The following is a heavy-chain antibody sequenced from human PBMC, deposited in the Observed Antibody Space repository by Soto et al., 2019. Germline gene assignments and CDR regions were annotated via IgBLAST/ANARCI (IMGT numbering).Heavy chain of an antibody. CDR2: IYWDDDK. V-gene: IGHV2-5*02. J-gene: IGHJ4*02. CDR3: AHRPGVPRSSVPFDY. Sequence: QITLKESGPTLVKPTQTLTLTCTFSGFSLSTSGVGVGWIRQPPGKALEWLALIYWDDDKRYSPSLKSRLTITKDNSKIQVVLTMTNMDPVDTSTYYCAHRPGVPRSSVPFDYWGQGTLVTVSS. CDR1: GFSLSTSGVG. D-gene: IGHD3-10*01.